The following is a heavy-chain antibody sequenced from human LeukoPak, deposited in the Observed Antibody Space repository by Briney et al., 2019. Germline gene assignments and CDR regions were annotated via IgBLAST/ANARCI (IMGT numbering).Heavy chain of an antibody. V-gene: IGHV1-18*01. J-gene: IGHJ5*02. CDR1: GGTFSSYA. D-gene: IGHD6-19*01. CDR3: ARAVAYDPYNWFDP. Sequence: ASVKVSCKASGGTFSSYAISWVRQAPGQGLEWMGWISAYNGNTNYAQKLQGRVTMTTDTSTSTAYMELRSLRSDDTAVYYCARAVAYDPYNWFDPWGQGTLVTVSS. CDR2: ISAYNGNT.